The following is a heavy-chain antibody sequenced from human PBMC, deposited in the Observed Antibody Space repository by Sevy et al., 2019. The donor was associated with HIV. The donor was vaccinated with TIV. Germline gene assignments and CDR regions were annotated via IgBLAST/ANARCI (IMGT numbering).Heavy chain of an antibody. CDR2: IYSGGST. Sequence: GGSLRLSCAASGFTVSSNYMSWVRQAPGKGLEWVSVIYSGGSTYYADSVKGRFTISRDNSKNTLYLQMNSLRAEDTAVYYCAGASERVTQDYYYYYMDVWGKGTTVTVSS. V-gene: IGHV3-53*01. CDR3: AGASERVTQDYYYYYMDV. D-gene: IGHD4-4*01. J-gene: IGHJ6*03. CDR1: GFTVSSNY.